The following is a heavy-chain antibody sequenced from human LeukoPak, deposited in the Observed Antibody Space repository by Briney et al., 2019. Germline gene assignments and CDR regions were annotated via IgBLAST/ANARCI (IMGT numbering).Heavy chain of an antibody. CDR2: IYHSGST. V-gene: IGHV4-30-2*01. CDR1: GGSISSGGYC. CDR3: ARGGPVIAKNFDY. D-gene: IGHD2-21*01. Sequence: SETLSLTCTVSGGSISSGGYCWSWIRQPPGKGLEWIGYIYHSGSTYYNPSLKSRVTISVDTSKNQFSLKLSSVTAADTAVYYCARGGPVIAKNFDYWGQGTLVTVSS. J-gene: IGHJ4*02.